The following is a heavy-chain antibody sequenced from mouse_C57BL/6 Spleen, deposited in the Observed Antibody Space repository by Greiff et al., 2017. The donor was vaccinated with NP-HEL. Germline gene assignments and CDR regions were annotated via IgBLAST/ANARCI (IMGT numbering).Heavy chain of an antibody. CDR3: ARLRDYDYGWFAY. CDR1: GFTFSDYY. V-gene: IGHV5-12*01. Sequence: EVKLQESGGGLVQPGGSLKLSCAASGFTFSDYYMSWVRQTPEKRLEWVAYISNGGGSTYYPDTVKGRFTISRYNAKNTLYLQMSRLKAEDTAMYYCARLRDYDYGWFAYWGQGTLVTVSA. J-gene: IGHJ3*01. CDR2: ISNGGGST. D-gene: IGHD2-4*01.